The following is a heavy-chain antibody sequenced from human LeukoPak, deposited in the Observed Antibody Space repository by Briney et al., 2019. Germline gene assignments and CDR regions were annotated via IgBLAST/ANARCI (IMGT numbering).Heavy chain of an antibody. CDR3: ARDKVYSNWFDP. D-gene: IGHD2-8*01. V-gene: IGHV4-30-4*01. CDR2: IYSSGST. Sequence: SQTLSLTCTVSGGSISSGDYYWSWIRQPPGKGLEWIGYIYSSGSTYYNPPLKCRVTISVDTSKNHFSLKLSSVTAADTAVYYCARDKVYSNWFDPWGQGTLVTVSS. CDR1: GGSISSGDYY. J-gene: IGHJ5*02.